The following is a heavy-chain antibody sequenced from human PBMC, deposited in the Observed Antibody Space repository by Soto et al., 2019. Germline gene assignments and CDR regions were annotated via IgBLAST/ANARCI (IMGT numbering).Heavy chain of an antibody. Sequence: EVHLVESGGGLVQTGGSLRLSCAIFESTVSRDWMNWVRQAPGKGLEWVAHINQDGSEKYYVDSVKGRFTISRDNAKKSLYLQMNSLRPEGTAMYYCEGGVGDAFWGQGTRVTVSS. V-gene: IGHV3-7*04. CDR1: ESTVSRDW. CDR2: INQDGSEK. J-gene: IGHJ4*02. D-gene: IGHD1-26*01. CDR3: EGGVGDAF.